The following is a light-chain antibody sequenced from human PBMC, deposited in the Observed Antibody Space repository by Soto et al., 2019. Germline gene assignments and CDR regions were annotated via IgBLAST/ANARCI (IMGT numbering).Light chain of an antibody. V-gene: IGLV2-11*01. Sequence: QSALTQPRSVSGSPGQAVTISCTGTSSDVGGYNYVSWYQQYPGTAPKLMIYDVSLRPSGVPDRFSGSKSGNTASLTISGLQAEDAADYYCCSYAGTYTFYVFGSGTKGTVL. CDR3: CSYAGTYTFYV. CDR1: SSDVGGYNY. J-gene: IGLJ1*01. CDR2: DVS.